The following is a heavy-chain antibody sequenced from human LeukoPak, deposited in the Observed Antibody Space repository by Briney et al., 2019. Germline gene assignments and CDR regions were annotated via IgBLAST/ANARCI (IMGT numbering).Heavy chain of an antibody. Sequence: GSSVKVSCKASGGTFSSYTISWVRQAPGQGLEWMGRIFPILGIANYAQKFQGRVTITADKSTSTAYMELSSLRSEDTAVYYCARGPLRGYYDSSGYYYGYWGQGTLVTVSS. D-gene: IGHD3-22*01. CDR1: GGTFSSYT. V-gene: IGHV1-69*02. J-gene: IGHJ4*02. CDR2: IFPILGIA. CDR3: ARGPLRGYYDSSGYYYGY.